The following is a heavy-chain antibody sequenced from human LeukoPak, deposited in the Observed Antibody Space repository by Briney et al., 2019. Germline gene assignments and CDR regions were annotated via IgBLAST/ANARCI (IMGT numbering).Heavy chain of an antibody. J-gene: IGHJ2*01. D-gene: IGHD3-22*01. CDR2: IVVGGGNT. Sequence: SVKVSCKASGFTFTSSAMQWVRQARGQRFEWIGWIVVGGGNTNYAQKFQERVTITRDMSTSTAYMELSSLRSEDTAVYYCAADEYYYDSSGYYNWFFDLWGRGTLVTVSS. CDR1: GFTFTSSA. V-gene: IGHV1-58*02. CDR3: AADEYYYDSSGYYNWFFDL.